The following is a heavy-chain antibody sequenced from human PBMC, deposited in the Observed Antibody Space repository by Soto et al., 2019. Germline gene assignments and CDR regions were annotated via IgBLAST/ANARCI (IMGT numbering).Heavy chain of an antibody. CDR1: SDSIAGENW. V-gene: IGHV4-4*02. CDR3: ARVFSSGSGWMYYFDF. CDR2: IFHTGGT. Sequence: QVQLQESGPGLVKPSETLSLTCTVSSDSIAGENWWSWVRQPPGMGLEWIGEIFHTGGTNYNPSLKARVTMEVDKSKNQFSLNLISATAAAPAVYYCARVFSSGSGWMYYFDFLGQGTLVSVSS. D-gene: IGHD6-25*01. J-gene: IGHJ4*02.